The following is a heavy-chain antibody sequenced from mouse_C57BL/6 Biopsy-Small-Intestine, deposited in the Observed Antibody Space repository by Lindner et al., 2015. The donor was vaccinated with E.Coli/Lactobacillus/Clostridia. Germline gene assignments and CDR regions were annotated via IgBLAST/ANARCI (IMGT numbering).Heavy chain of an antibody. J-gene: IGHJ1*01. D-gene: IGHD2-5*01. CDR3: TRRRLLLRYSNYGYFDV. CDR1: GYIFTDYY. V-gene: IGHV1-34*02. CDR2: IYPNDGGT. Sequence: VQLQESGPELVKPGDSVKMSCKASGYIFTDYYMDWVKQNHGKSLEWIGYIYPNDGGTDYNQKFEGKATLTVDKSSNTAYMELHSLTSEGSAVYYCTRRRLLLRYSNYGYFDVWGAGTTVTVSP.